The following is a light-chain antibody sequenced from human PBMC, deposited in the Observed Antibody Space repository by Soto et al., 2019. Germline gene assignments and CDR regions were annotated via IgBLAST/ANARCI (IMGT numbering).Light chain of an antibody. CDR1: SSDVGGYNY. CDR2: EVS. V-gene: IGLV2-8*01. Sequence: QSALTQPPSASGSPGQSVTISCTGTSSDVGGYNYVSWYQQHPGKAPKLMIYEVSRRPSGVPDRFSGSKSGNTASLTVAGLQAEDEADDYCSSYAGSKNLRVFGGGTQLTVL. CDR3: SSYAGSKNLRV. J-gene: IGLJ2*01.